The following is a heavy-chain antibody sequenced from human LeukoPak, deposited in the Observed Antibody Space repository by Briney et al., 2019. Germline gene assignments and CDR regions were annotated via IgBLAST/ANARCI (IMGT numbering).Heavy chain of an antibody. CDR1: GFTFSDSP. V-gene: IGHV3-73*01. CDR3: TTPHDSEAFDL. D-gene: IGHD2-21*02. CDR2: IRSKDNNYAT. Sequence: GGSLRLSCVASGFTFSDSPMHWVRQASGKGLEWIGRIRSKDNNYATTYTASVEGRLTISRDDSKNTAYLHMSSLRSEDTAVYYCTTPHDSEAFDLWGQGTMVTVSS. J-gene: IGHJ3*01.